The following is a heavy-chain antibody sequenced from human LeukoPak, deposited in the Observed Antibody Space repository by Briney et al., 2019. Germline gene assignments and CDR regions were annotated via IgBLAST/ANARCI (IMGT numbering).Heavy chain of an antibody. D-gene: IGHD3-10*01. V-gene: IGHV3-23*01. CDR2: ISGTGGST. CDR3: AKAFAGSGSQLDY. J-gene: IGHJ4*02. CDR1: GFTFNNYA. Sequence: GGSLRLSCAASGFTFNNYAMSSVRQAPGQGLEWVSGISGTGGSTYYADSVKGRFTISRDNSKNTLYLQMNSLRAEDTAVYYCAKAFAGSGSQLDYWGQGTLVTVSS.